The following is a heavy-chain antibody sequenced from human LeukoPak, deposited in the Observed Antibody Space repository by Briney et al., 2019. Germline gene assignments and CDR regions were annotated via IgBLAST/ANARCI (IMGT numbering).Heavy chain of an antibody. CDR2: LSPHGNYE. CDR1: GFTFSDYG. Sequence: GGSLRLSCAASGFTFSDYGIHWVRQAPGKGLEWVAVLSPHGNYEYYADSVQGRFTVSRDDSKNTLYLQMNSLRDEDTAVYYCARDWIDRALDYWGQGTLLTVSS. CDR3: ARDWIDRALDY. D-gene: IGHD2-2*03. J-gene: IGHJ4*02. V-gene: IGHV3-33*01.